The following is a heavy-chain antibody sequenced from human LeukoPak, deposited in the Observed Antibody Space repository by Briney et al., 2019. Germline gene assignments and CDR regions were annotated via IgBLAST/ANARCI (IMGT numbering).Heavy chain of an antibody. CDR3: ARDAIAAAGRTIDY. J-gene: IGHJ4*02. V-gene: IGHV4-38-2*02. D-gene: IGHD6-13*01. CDR2: IYHSGST. Sequence: SETLSLTCTVSGYSISSGYYWGWIRQPPGKGLEWIGSIYHSGSTYYNPSLKSRVTISVDTSKNQFPLKLSSVTAADTAVYYCARDAIAAAGRTIDYWGQGTLVTVSS. CDR1: GYSISSGYY.